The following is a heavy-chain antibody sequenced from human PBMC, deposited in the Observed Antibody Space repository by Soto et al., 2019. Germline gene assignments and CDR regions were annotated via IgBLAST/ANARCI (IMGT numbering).Heavy chain of an antibody. CDR2: IYYSGNT. D-gene: IGHD6-19*01. Sequence: QLQLQESGPGLVKPSETLSLTCTVSGGSISSRSYYWGWIRQPPGKGLEWIGSIYYSGNTYYNPSLKSRVTISVDTSKNQFSLNLSSVTAADTAVYYCARQVAAYFDYRGQGTLVTVSS. J-gene: IGHJ4*02. CDR1: GGSISSRSYY. V-gene: IGHV4-39*01. CDR3: ARQVAAYFDY.